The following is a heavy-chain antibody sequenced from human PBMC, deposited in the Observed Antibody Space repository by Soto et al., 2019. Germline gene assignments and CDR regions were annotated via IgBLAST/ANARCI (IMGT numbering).Heavy chain of an antibody. V-gene: IGHV1-69*04. Sequence: ASVKVSCKASGYTFTSYDINWVRQATGQGLEWMGRIIPILGIANYAQKFQGRVTITADKSTSTAYMELSSLRSEDTAVYYCARESYGSGGYYNFWGKGTTVTVSS. CDR1: GYTFTSYD. CDR2: IIPILGIA. CDR3: ARESYGSGGYYNF. D-gene: IGHD3-10*01. J-gene: IGHJ6*04.